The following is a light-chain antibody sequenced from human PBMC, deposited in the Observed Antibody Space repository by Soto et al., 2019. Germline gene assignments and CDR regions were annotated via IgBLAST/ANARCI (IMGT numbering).Light chain of an antibody. Sequence: DIQMTQSPSSLYASVGDTVTITCRASQGISNSLAWFQQKPGRVPQFLIYAASTLQPGVPPRFSGSGSGTDFTLKISSLQPEDVATYCCQTYNSAPLTFGPGTRVQFK. J-gene: IGKJ3*01. V-gene: IGKV1-27*01. CDR1: QGISNS. CDR2: AAS. CDR3: QTYNSAPLT.